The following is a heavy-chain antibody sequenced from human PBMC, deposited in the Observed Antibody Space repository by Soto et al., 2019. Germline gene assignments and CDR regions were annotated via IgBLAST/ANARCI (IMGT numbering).Heavy chain of an antibody. CDR3: ARGVGYYYGSGTYGMDV. CDR2: INPNSGGT. Sequence: VASVKVSCKASGYTFTGYYMHWVRQAPGQGLEWMGWINPNSGGTNYAQKLQGRVTMTTDTSTSTAYMELRSLRSDDTAVYYCARGVGYYYGSGTYGMDVWGQGTTVTVSS. J-gene: IGHJ6*02. V-gene: IGHV1-2*02. CDR1: GYTFTGYY. D-gene: IGHD3-10*01.